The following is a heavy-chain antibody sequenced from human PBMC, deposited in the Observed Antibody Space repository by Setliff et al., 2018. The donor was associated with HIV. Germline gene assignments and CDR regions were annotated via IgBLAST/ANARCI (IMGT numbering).Heavy chain of an antibody. V-gene: IGHV4-4*09. D-gene: IGHD2-21*01. J-gene: IGHJ4*02. CDR2: ISSSGTT. CDR1: DDSFSNYD. Sequence: PSETLSLTCVVSDDSFSNYDWTWIRQSPGKALEWIGYISSSGTTNYNPSLRSRVTISMETSNTRFSLWLRSATAADTATYFCARLGRAIDDGGSSLRLDFWGQGMLVTVS. CDR3: ARLGRAIDDGGSSLRLDF.